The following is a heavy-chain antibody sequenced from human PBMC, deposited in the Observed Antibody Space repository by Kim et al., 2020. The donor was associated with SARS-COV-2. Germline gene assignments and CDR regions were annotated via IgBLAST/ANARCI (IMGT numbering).Heavy chain of an antibody. D-gene: IGHD4-17*01. J-gene: IGHJ6*02. V-gene: IGHV1-69*02. Sequence: KVKGRVTITAEKSTSTAYMELSSLRSEDTAVYYCASLNYGEIYYDCGMDVWGQGTTVTVSS. CDR3: ASLNYGEIYYDCGMDV.